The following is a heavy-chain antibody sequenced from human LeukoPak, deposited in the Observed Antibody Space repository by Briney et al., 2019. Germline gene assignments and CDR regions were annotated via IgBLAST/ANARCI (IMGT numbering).Heavy chain of an antibody. CDR3: SSNYYGSGSLDY. CDR2: TYYAGST. V-gene: IGHV4-59*08. J-gene: IGHJ4*02. D-gene: IGHD3-10*01. Sequence: PSETLSLTCTVSGGSINGFHWSWIXQPPGXGLEYIGYTYYAGSTNYNPSLKSRVTISVDTSKNQFSLKLSSVTAADTAVYFCSSNYYGSGSLDYWGQGTLVTVSS. CDR1: GGSINGFH.